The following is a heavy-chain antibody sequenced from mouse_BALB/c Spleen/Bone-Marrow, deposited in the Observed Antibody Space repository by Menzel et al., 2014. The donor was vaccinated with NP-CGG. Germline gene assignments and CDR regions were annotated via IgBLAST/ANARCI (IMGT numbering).Heavy chain of an antibody. D-gene: IGHD1-1*01. CDR3: ARGSYYEGAMDY. J-gene: IGHJ4*01. CDR2: IWAGGST. CDR1: GFSLTSYG. Sequence: QVQLKDSGPGLVAPSQSLSITCTVSGFSLTSYGVHWVRQPPGKVLEWLGVIWAGGSTNYNSALMSRLSISKDNSKSQVFLKMNSLQTDGTAMYYCARGSYYEGAMDYWGQGTSVTVSS. V-gene: IGHV2-9*02.